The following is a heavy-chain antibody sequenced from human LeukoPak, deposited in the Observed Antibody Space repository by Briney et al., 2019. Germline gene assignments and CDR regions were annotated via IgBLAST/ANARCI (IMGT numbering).Heavy chain of an antibody. CDR1: GFTVSSNY. D-gene: IGHD1-1*01. J-gene: IGHJ4*02. CDR3: ARVWKSFDY. Sequence: PGGSLRLSCAASGFTVSSNYISWVRQAPGKGLEWVANIKQDGSEKYYVDSVKGRFTISRDNAKNSLYLQMNSLRAEDTAVYYCARVWKSFDYWGQGTLVTVSS. V-gene: IGHV3-7*01. CDR2: IKQDGSEK.